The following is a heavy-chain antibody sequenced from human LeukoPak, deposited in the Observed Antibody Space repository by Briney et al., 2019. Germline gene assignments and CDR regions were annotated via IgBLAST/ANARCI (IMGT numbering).Heavy chain of an antibody. CDR2: IPDHGSNK. CDR1: GFTFSTYG. CDR3: AKDELMDY. V-gene: IGHV3-30*02. J-gene: IGHJ4*02. Sequence: GGSLRLSCAASGFTFSTYGMHWVRQAPGRGLEWATFIPDHGSNKYYADSVKGRFTISRDNSKNTLYLQMNGLRPEDTAVYYCAKDELMDYWGQGTLVTVSS. D-gene: IGHD1-1*01.